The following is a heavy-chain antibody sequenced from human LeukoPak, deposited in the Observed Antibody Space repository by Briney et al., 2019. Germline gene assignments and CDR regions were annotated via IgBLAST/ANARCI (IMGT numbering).Heavy chain of an antibody. Sequence: ASVKVSCKASGYAFTIHDINWVRQVTGQGLEWMGWMNPKNANTGYAQKFQGRVTMTRNTSIGTAYLELSSLRSEDTAVYFCARSIMEAADAFDIWGQGTMVTVSS. J-gene: IGHJ3*02. CDR2: MNPKNANT. D-gene: IGHD3-16*01. CDR3: ARSIMEAADAFDI. CDR1: GYAFTIHD. V-gene: IGHV1-8*01.